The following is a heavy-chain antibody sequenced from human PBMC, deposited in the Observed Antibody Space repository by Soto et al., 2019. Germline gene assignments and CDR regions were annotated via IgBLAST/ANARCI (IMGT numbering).Heavy chain of an antibody. V-gene: IGHV4-34*01. Sequence: TGTLALTCYVHDWTFSGYIWTGIGQTPGKGLQWIGQINHSGSANYNPSLKSRVTISVHTSNSQFSLELSSVTAVDTAVYYCARGYYYDSSDFDYWGQGTLVTVS. D-gene: IGHD3-22*01. CDR2: INHSGSA. J-gene: IGHJ4*02. CDR3: ARGYYYDSSDFDY. CDR1: DWTFSGYI.